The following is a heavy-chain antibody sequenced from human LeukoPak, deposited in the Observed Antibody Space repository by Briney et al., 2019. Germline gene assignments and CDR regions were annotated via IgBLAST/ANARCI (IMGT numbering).Heavy chain of an antibody. D-gene: IGHD3-10*01. V-gene: IGHV1-2*02. J-gene: IGHJ5*02. CDR3: ARGDYYGSPKVVAA. Sequence: GASVKVSCKASGYTFTTYAMNWVRQAPGQGLEWMGWINPNSGGTNYAQKFQGRVTMTRDTSISTAYIELNFLRSDDTAVFYCARGDYYGSPKVVAAWGQGTLVTVSS. CDR1: GYTFTTYA. CDR2: INPNSGGT.